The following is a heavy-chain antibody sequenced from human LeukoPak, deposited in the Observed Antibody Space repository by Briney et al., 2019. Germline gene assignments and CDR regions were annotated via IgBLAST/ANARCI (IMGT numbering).Heavy chain of an antibody. V-gene: IGHV1-8*01. J-gene: IGHJ6*03. CDR2: MNPNSGNT. CDR1: GYTFTSYD. Sequence: ASVKVSCKASGYTFTSYDINWVRQATGQGLEWMGWMNPNSGNTGYAQKFQGRVTMTRNTSISTAYMELSSLRSEDRAVYYCARGKRGIAAAFLYYYYYMDVWGKGTTVTVSS. D-gene: IGHD6-13*01. CDR3: ARGKRGIAAAFLYYYYYMDV.